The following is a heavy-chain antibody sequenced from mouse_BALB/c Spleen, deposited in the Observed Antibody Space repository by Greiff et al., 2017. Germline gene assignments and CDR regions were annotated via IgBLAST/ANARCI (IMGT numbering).Heavy chain of an antibody. D-gene: IGHD2-3*01. Sequence: EVQVVESGPSLVKPSQTLSLTCSVTGDSITSGYWNWIRKFPGNKLEYMGYISYSGSTYYNPSLKSRISITRDTSKNQYYLQLNSVTTEDTATYYCARYDGYSYWYFDVWGAGTTVTVSS. CDR1: GDSITSGY. J-gene: IGHJ1*01. V-gene: IGHV3-8*02. CDR2: ISYSGST. CDR3: ARYDGYSYWYFDV.